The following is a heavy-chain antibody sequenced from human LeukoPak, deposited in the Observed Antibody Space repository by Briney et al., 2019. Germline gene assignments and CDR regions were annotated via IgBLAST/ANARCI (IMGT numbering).Heavy chain of an antibody. CDR1: GDSISGYY. CDR2: VHYSGST. Sequence: SETLSLTCSVSGDSISGYYWTWIRQPPGKGLEWIGSVHYSGSTNYIPSLKSRVTISVDTSKKQFSLKLASVTAADTAVYYCATLTSRGLLDYWGQGTLVTVSS. D-gene: IGHD2/OR15-2a*01. CDR3: ATLTSRGLLDY. V-gene: IGHV4-59*08. J-gene: IGHJ4*02.